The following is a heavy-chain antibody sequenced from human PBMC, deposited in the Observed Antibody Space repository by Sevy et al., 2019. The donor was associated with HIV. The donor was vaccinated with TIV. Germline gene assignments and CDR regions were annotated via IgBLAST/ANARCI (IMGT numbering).Heavy chain of an antibody. V-gene: IGHV3-11*01. D-gene: IGHD2-2*01. J-gene: IGHJ6*02. CDR1: GFTFSDYY. CDR2: ISSSGSTI. Sequence: GGSLRLSCAASGFTFSDYYMSWIRQAPGKGLEWVSYISSSGSTIYYADSVKGRFTISRDNAKNSLYLQMNSLRAEDTAVYYCARAQLHPDILVVPAAFDYYYDGMDVWGQGTTVTVSS. CDR3: ARAQLHPDILVVPAAFDYYYDGMDV.